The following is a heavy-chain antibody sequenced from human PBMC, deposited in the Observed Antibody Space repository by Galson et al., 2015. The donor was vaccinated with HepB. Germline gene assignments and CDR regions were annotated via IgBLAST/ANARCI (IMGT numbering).Heavy chain of an antibody. CDR3: ARGPWFGELTGILVLQH. CDR2: VSVSNGDT. CDR1: GYTFTDYI. D-gene: IGHD3-10*01. J-gene: IGHJ1*01. Sequence: SVKVSCKASGYTFTDYIITWVRQAPGQGLEWLGWVSVSNGDTNYAQNFRGRVTMTTDTSTSTAYMELRSLRSDDTAVYYCARGPWFGELTGILVLQHWGQVALVTGSA. V-gene: IGHV1-18*04.